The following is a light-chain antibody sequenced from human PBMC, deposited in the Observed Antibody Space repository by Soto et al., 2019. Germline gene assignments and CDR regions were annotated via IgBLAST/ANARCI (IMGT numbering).Light chain of an antibody. V-gene: IGKV3-15*01. Sequence: DIGMTQSPASLSVSPGERVTLSCRAGQGVTTNFAWYQQKSGQSPRLLIYDVSTRATGVPARFSGTGSETDFTLTISGLQSEDSAVYFCQQYNNWPFSFGQGTRLEIK. CDR3: QQYNNWPFS. CDR2: DVS. CDR1: QGVTTN. J-gene: IGKJ5*01.